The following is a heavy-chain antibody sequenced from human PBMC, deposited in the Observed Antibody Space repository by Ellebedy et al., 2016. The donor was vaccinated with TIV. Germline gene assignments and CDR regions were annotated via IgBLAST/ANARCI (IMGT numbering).Heavy chain of an antibody. CDR3: ARCNLNWNDVGGWFDP. V-gene: IGHV5-51*01. CDR1: GYSFTSYW. D-gene: IGHD1-20*01. Sequence: KVSXXGSGYSFTSYWIGWVRQMPGKGLEWMGIIYPGDSDTRYSPSFQGQVTISADKSISTAYLQWSSLKASDTAMYYCARCNLNWNDVGGWFDPWGQGTLVTVSS. CDR2: IYPGDSDT. J-gene: IGHJ5*02.